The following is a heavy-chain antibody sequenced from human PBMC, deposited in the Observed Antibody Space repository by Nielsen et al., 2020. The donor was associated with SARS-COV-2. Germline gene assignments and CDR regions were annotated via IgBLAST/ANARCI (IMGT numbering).Heavy chain of an antibody. CDR1: GFTFSNAW. D-gene: IGHD5-18*01. CDR3: TTGKGVDTAMVFYY. Sequence: GESLKISCAASGFTFSNAWMSWVRQAPGKGLEWVGRIKSKTDGGTTDYAAPVKGRFTISRDDSKNTLYLQMNSLKTEDIAVYYCTTGKGVDTAMVFYYWGQGTLVTVSS. CDR2: IKSKTDGGTT. V-gene: IGHV3-15*01. J-gene: IGHJ4*02.